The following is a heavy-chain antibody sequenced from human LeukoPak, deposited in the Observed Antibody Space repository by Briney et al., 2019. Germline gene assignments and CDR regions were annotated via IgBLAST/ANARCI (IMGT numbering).Heavy chain of an antibody. J-gene: IGHJ4*02. D-gene: IGHD3-22*01. CDR3: ARRGYDSSGYYSDY. Sequence: SETLSLTCAVYGGSFSGYYWSWIRQPPGKGLEWIGYIYYSGSTNYNPSLKSRVTISVDTSKNQFSLKLSSVTAADTAVYYCARRGYDSSGYYSDYWGQGTLVTVSS. V-gene: IGHV4-59*08. CDR1: GGSFSGYY. CDR2: IYYSGST.